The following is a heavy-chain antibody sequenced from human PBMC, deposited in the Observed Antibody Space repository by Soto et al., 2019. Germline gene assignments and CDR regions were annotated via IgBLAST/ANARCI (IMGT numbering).Heavy chain of an antibody. CDR2: ISSSGSTI. Sequence: EVQLVESGGGLVQPGGSLRLSCAASGFTFSSYEMNWVRQAPGKGLEWVSYISSSGSTIYYADSVKGRFTISRDNAKNSLYLQMNSRRAEDTAVYYCGPAPYYYGMDVWGQGTTVTVSS. CDR1: GFTFSSYE. J-gene: IGHJ6*02. V-gene: IGHV3-48*03. CDR3: GPAPYYYGMDV.